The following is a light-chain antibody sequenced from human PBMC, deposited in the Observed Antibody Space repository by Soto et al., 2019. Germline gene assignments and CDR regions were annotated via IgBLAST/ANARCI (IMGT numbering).Light chain of an antibody. CDR1: QSVSRSY. J-gene: IGKJ2*01. CDR2: GAS. Sequence: DIVLTQSPGTLSLSPGERATLSCRASQSVSRSYLAWYQQKPGQAPRILFYGASSRATGIPDRFSGSGSGTDFTLTISRLEPEDFAEYYCQQYGSSSYTFGQGTKLEIK. V-gene: IGKV3-20*01. CDR3: QQYGSSSYT.